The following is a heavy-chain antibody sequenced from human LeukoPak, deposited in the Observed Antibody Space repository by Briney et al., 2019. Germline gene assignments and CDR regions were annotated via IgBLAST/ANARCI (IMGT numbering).Heavy chain of an antibody. J-gene: IGHJ4*02. CDR1: GPSISSGGHS. D-gene: IGHD1-26*01. CDR2: IDYSGST. Sequence: SETLSLTCTVSGPSISSGGHSWTWIRQHPGKGLEWIGFIDYSGSTYQNPSLKSRVTMSIDSSKNQFSLKLSFVTAADTAVYYCAREKSGSYAPFDYWGQGTLVTVSS. V-gene: IGHV4-31*03. CDR3: AREKSGSYAPFDY.